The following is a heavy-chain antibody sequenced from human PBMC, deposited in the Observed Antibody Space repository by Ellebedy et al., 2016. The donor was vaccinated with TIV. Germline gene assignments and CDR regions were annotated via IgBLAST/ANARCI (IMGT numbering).Heavy chain of an antibody. Sequence: GESLKISCAASGFTFSNYSMNWVRQAPGKGLEWVSSIGVSSTYIYYADSVKGRFTISRDNAKNSLYLQMNSLRAEDTAVYYCAGSEGSFPPDYYYGMDVWGQGTTVTVSS. J-gene: IGHJ6*02. CDR3: AGSEGSFPPDYYYGMDV. D-gene: IGHD3-10*01. CDR2: IGVSSTYI. V-gene: IGHV3-21*01. CDR1: GFTFSNYS.